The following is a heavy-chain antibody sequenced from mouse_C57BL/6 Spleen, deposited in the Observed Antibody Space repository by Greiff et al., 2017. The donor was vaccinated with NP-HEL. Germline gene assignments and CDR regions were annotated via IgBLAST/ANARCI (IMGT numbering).Heavy chain of an antibody. CDR3: ARYLYDGYFAMDY. D-gene: IGHD2-3*01. J-gene: IGHJ4*01. V-gene: IGHV1-82*01. CDR1: GYAFSSSW. CDR2: IYPGDGDT. Sequence: VQLQQSGPELVKPGASVKISCKASGYAFSSSWMNWVKQRPGKGLEWIGRIYPGDGDTNYNGKFKGKATLTADKSSSTAYMQLSSLTSEDSAVYFGARYLYDGYFAMDYWGQGTSVTVSS.